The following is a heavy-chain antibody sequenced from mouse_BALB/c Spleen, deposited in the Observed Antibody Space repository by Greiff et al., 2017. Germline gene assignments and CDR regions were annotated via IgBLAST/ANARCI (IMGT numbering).Heavy chain of an antibody. CDR1: GYSFTGYF. CDR3: GRAGYDYDEVYYYAMDY. V-gene: IGHV1-37*01. D-gene: IGHD2-4*01. Sequence: VQLQQSGPELVKPGASVKISCKASGYSFTGYFMNWVKQSHGKSLEWIGRINPYNGDTFYNQKFKGKATLTVDKSSSTAHMELLSLTSEDSAVYYCGRAGYDYDEVYYYAMDYWGQGTSVTVSS. J-gene: IGHJ4*01. CDR2: INPYNGDT.